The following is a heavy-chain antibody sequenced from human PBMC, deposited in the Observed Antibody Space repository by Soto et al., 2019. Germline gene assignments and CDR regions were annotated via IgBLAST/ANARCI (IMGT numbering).Heavy chain of an antibody. D-gene: IGHD3-10*01. CDR1: GYTFTSYD. CDR3: ARVPPGSGSKDY. V-gene: IGHV1-8*01. Sequence: ASVKVSCKASGYTFTSYDINWVRQATGQGLEWMGWMNPNSGNTGYAQKFQGRVTMTRNTSISTAYMELSSLRSEDTAVYYCARVPPGSGSKDYWGQGTLVTVSS. CDR2: MNPNSGNT. J-gene: IGHJ4*02.